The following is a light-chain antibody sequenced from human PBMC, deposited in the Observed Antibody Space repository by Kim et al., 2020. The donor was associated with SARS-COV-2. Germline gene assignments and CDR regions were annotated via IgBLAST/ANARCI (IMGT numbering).Light chain of an antibody. CDR1: QSIDTS. CDR3: QQRDSWPPAVS. CDR2: DAS. V-gene: IGKV3-11*01. Sequence: PGERANVSGRASQSIDTSLAWYQRRPGQAPRLLVYDASIRATGVPDRFSGSGSGTDFTLTISSLEPEDFSTYYCQQRDSWPPAVSFGGGTKVDIK. J-gene: IGKJ4*01.